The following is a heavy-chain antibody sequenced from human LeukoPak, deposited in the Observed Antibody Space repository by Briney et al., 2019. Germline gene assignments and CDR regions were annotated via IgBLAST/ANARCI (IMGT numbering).Heavy chain of an antibody. CDR2: TSADNGNT. J-gene: IGHJ3*02. Sequence: ASVKVSCKASGYTFTTYGISWGRKAPGQGLEGMGWTSADNGNTHYAQKVQGRVTMTTDTSTSTAYMELRSLTSDDTAIYYCTRARDSRNWWGAFDIWGQGTMVTVSS. D-gene: IGHD6-13*01. CDR1: GYTFTTYG. V-gene: IGHV1-18*01. CDR3: TRARDSRNWWGAFDI.